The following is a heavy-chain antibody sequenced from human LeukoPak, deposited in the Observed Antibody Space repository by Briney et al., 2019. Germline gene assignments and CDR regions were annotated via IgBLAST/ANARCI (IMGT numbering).Heavy chain of an antibody. V-gene: IGHV3-30*02. Sequence: GGSLRLSCAASGFTFSSYGMHWVRQAPGKGLEWVAFTRYDGSNKYYADSVKGRFTISRDNSKNTLYLQMNSLRAEDTAVYYCAKVKVSGNYFDYWGQGTLVTVSS. CDR1: GFTFSSYG. D-gene: IGHD2-8*01. CDR3: AKVKVSGNYFDY. J-gene: IGHJ4*02. CDR2: TRYDGSNK.